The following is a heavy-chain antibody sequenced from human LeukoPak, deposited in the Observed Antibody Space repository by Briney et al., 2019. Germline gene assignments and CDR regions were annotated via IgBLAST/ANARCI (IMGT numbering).Heavy chain of an antibody. Sequence: GGSLRLSCAASGFTFSSYWMSWVRQAPGKGLEWVSAISGSGGSTYYADSVKGRFTISRDNSKNTLYLQMNSLRAEDTAVYYCAKFSFWSAVADSLLWGQGTLVTVSS. CDR3: AKFSFWSAVADSLL. V-gene: IGHV3-23*01. D-gene: IGHD6-19*01. J-gene: IGHJ4*02. CDR2: ISGSGGST. CDR1: GFTFSSYW.